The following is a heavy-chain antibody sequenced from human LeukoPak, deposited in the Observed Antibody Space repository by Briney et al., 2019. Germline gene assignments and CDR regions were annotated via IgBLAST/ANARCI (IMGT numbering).Heavy chain of an antibody. CDR1: GFTFSSYW. CDR2: IKQDGSEK. Sequence: GGSLRLSCAASGFTFSSYWMSWVRQAPGKGLEWVANIKQDGSEKYYVDSVKGRFTISRDNAKNSLYLQMNSLRAEDTAVYYCARGSGYQHKYYYYYMDVWGKGTTVTVSS. J-gene: IGHJ6*03. D-gene: IGHD2-2*01. V-gene: IGHV3-7*01. CDR3: ARGSGYQHKYYYYYMDV.